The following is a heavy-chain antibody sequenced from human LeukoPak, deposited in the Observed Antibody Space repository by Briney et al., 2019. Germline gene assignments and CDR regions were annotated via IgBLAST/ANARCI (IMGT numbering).Heavy chain of an antibody. CDR3: ARGSDRGITLIPDAFDI. CDR1: GFTFSDYY. V-gene: IGHV3-11*01. Sequence: GGSVRLSCAASGFTFSDYYMSWIRQAPGKGLEWVSYISSSATTIYYADSVKGRFTISRDNAKNSLYLQMNSLRAEDTAVYYCARGSDRGITLIPDAFDIWGQGTMVTVSS. CDR2: ISSSATTI. J-gene: IGHJ3*02. D-gene: IGHD3-22*01.